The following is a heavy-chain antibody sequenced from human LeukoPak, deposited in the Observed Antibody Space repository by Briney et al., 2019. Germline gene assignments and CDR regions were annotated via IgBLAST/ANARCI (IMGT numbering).Heavy chain of an antibody. V-gene: IGHV4-30-4*08. CDR3: ARAPYCSSTSCYPGTD. D-gene: IGHD2-2*01. Sequence: SWVRQAPGKGLEWIGYIYYSGSTYYNPSLKSRVTVSVDTSKNQFSLKLSSVTAADTAVYYCARAPYCSSTSCYPGTDWGQGTLVTVSS. CDR2: IYYSGST. J-gene: IGHJ4*02.